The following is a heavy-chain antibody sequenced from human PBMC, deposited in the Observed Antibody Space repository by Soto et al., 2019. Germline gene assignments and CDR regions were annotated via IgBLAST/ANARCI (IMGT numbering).Heavy chain of an antibody. CDR3: ANGPNLFLGELSSPLDY. CDR2: ISGSGGST. Sequence: EVQLLESGGGLVQPGGSLRLSCAASGFTFSSYAMSWVRQAPGKGLEWVSAISGSGGSTYYADSVKGRFTISRDNSKNTLYLQMNSLRAEDTAVYYCANGPNLFLGELSSPLDYWGQGTLVTVSS. D-gene: IGHD3-16*02. J-gene: IGHJ4*02. V-gene: IGHV3-23*01. CDR1: GFTFSSYA.